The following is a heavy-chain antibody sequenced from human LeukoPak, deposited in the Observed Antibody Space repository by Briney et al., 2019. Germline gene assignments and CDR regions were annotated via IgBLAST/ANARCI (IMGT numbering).Heavy chain of an antibody. CDR3: ARDQGIFDY. CDR1: GXXXXXYS. Sequence: GGSLRLSCAAXGXXXXXYSMXXXXXAPGXGLEWVSYISXXSKTKYYADSVKGRFTISRDNAKNSLYLQMNSLRDEDSAVYYCARDQGIFDYWGQGTLVTVSS. V-gene: IGHV3-48*02. J-gene: IGHJ4*02. CDR2: ISXXSKTK.